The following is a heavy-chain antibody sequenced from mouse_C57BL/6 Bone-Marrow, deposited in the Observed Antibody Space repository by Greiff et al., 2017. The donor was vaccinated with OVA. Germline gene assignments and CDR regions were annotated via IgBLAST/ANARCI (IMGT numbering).Heavy chain of an antibody. CDR1: GFSLTSYG. D-gene: IGHD4-1*01. V-gene: IGHV2-2*01. CDR3: ARLGRGAY. J-gene: IGHJ3*01. CDR2: IWSGGST. Sequence: VQGVESGPGLVQPSQSLSITCTVSGFSLTSYGVHWVRQSPGKGLEWLGVIWSGGSTDYNAAFISRLSISKDNSKSQVFFKMNSLQADDTAIYYCARLGRGAYWGQGTLVTVSA.